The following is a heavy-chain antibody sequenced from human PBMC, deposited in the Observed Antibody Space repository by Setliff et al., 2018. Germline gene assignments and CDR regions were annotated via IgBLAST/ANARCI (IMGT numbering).Heavy chain of an antibody. J-gene: IGHJ4*02. CDR2: IYYSGST. Sequence: SETLSLTCRVSGGSISSGNYYWGLIRQPPGKGLEWVATIYYSGSTYSNPSLKSRLIISVDAPDNQFSVKLSSVTAADTAVYYCARDSGALGYCTGGICYDYWGQGTLVTVSS. V-gene: IGHV4-39*02. CDR3: ARDSGALGYCTGGICYDY. D-gene: IGHD2-15*01. CDR1: GGSISSGNYY.